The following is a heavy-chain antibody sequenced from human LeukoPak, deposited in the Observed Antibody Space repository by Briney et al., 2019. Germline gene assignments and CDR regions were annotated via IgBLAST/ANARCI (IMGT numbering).Heavy chain of an antibody. CDR3: AKDKGWRGYYFDY. D-gene: IGHD2-15*01. J-gene: IGHJ4*02. V-gene: IGHV3-30*18. CDR2: ISYDGDKK. Sequence: PGRSLRLSCAASGFTFSSYGMHWVRQVPGKGLEWVAVISYDGDKKYYADSVKGRFTISRDNSKNTLYLQMNSLRAEDAAVYYCAKDKGWRGYYFDYWGQGTLVTVSS. CDR1: GFTFSSYG.